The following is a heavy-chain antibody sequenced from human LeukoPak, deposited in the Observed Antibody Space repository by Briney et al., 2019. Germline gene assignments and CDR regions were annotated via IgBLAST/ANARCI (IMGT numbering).Heavy chain of an antibody. J-gene: IGHJ4*02. V-gene: IGHV3-21*01. CDR2: ISSSGSYI. CDR3: ARGALYDDILTGIDY. D-gene: IGHD3-9*01. Sequence: XXXVXXAXGXXXXWVSSISSSGSYIYYADSVKGRFTISRNNAKNSMYLQMNSLRAEDTAVYYCARGALYDDILTGIDYWGQGTLVTVSP.